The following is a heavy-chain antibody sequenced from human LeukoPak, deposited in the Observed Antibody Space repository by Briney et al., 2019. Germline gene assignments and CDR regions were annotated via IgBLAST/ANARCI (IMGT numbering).Heavy chain of an antibody. CDR1: GGTFSSYA. D-gene: IGHD3-10*01. J-gene: IGHJ3*02. V-gene: IGHV1-69*04. CDR3: ARRSRITMVRGVIGNAFDI. CDR2: IIPILGIA. Sequence: AASVKVSCKASGGTFSSYAISWVRQAPGQGLEWMGRIIPILGIANYAQKFQGRVTITADKSTSTAYMELSSLRSEDTAVYYCARRSRITMVRGVIGNAFDIWGQGTMVTVSS.